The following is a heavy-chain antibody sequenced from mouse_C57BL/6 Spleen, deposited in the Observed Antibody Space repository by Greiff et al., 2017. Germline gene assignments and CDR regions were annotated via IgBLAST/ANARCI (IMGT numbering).Heavy chain of an antibody. CDR1: GYAFSSSW. V-gene: IGHV1-82*01. Sequence: QVQLQQSGPELVKPGASVKISCKASGYAFSSSWMNWVKQRPGQGLEWIGRIYPGDGDTNYNGKFKGKATLTADKSSSTAYMQLSSLTSEDTAVYYCARLGVSYAMDYWGQGTSVTVSS. CDR3: ARLGVSYAMDY. CDR2: IYPGDGDT. J-gene: IGHJ4*01. D-gene: IGHD2-2*01.